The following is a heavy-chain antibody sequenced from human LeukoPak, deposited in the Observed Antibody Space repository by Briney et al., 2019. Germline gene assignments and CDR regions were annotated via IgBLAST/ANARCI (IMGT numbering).Heavy chain of an antibody. J-gene: IGHJ3*02. CDR3: ASSSGWYGDAFDI. CDR2: IYSGGST. CDR1: GFTVSSNY. Sequence: GGSLRLSCAASGFTVSSNYMSWVRQAPGKGLEWVSVIYSGGSTYYADSVKGRFTISRHNSKNTLYLQMSSLRAEDTAVYYCASSSGWYGDAFDIWGQGTMVTVSS. V-gene: IGHV3-53*04. D-gene: IGHD6-19*01.